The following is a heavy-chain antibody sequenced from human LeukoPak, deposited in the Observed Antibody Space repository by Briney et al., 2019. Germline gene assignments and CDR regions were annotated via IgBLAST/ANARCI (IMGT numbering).Heavy chain of an antibody. CDR3: AELGITMIGGV. D-gene: IGHD3-10*02. Sequence: GGSLRLSCAASGFTFSGYWMHWVRQAPGKGLVWVSRIKSDGTTTNYADSVKGRFTISRDNAKNTLYLQMNSLRAEDTAVYYCAELGITMIGGVWGKGTTVTISS. V-gene: IGHV3-74*01. CDR1: GFTFSGYW. J-gene: IGHJ6*04. CDR2: IKSDGTTT.